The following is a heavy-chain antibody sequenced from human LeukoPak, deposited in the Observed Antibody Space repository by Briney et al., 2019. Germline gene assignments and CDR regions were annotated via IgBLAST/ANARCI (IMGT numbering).Heavy chain of an antibody. CDR3: WKFGGYEERGDDY. J-gene: IGHJ4*02. D-gene: IGHD5-12*01. V-gene: IGHV1-69*04. CDR1: GGSFSTYA. CDR2: IIPLLGTA. Sequence: GASVKVSCKASGGSFSTYAINWVRQAPGQGLEWMGRIIPLLGTANYAQKFQGSVTFTADKSTSTAYIELSSLISEDTAVYYCWKFGGYEERGDDYWGQGTLVTVSS.